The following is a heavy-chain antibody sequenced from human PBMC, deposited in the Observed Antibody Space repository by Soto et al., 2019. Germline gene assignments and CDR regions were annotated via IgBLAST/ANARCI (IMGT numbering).Heavy chain of an antibody. CDR3: ARGEPTIFGVVIYYSYGMDV. D-gene: IGHD3-3*01. J-gene: IGHJ6*02. Sequence: QVQLVQSGAEVKKPGSSVKVSCKASGGTFSSYAISWVRQAPGQGLEWMGGLIPIFGTANYAQKCQGRVTITADESTSTAYMELSSLRSEDTAVYYCARGEPTIFGVVIYYSYGMDVWGQGTTVTVSS. CDR2: LIPIFGTA. CDR1: GGTFSSYA. V-gene: IGHV1-69*01.